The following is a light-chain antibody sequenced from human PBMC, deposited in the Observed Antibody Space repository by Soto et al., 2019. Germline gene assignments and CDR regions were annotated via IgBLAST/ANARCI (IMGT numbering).Light chain of an antibody. J-gene: IGKJ1*01. CDR1: QGIRND. CDR3: QQYNTWPRT. Sequence: AIQMTQSPSSLSASVGDRVTITCRACQGIRNDLGWYQQKPGKAPKLLIYAASSLQSGVPSRFSGSGSGTDFTLTISSLQSEDFAIYFCQQYNTWPRTFGQGTKVEVK. CDR2: AAS. V-gene: IGKV1-6*01.